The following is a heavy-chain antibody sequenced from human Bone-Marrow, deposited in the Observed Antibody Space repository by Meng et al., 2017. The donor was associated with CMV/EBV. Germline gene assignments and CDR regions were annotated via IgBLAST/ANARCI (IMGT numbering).Heavy chain of an antibody. CDR1: GGSFSGYY. Sequence: SETLSLTCAVYGGSFSGYYWSWIRQPPGKGLEWIGYIYYSGSTNYNPSLKSRVTISVDTSKNQFSLKLSSVTAADTAVYYCARLRTTVTGYFDYWGQGTLVTVSS. D-gene: IGHD4-11*01. J-gene: IGHJ4*02. V-gene: IGHV4-59*01. CDR3: ARLRTTVTGYFDY. CDR2: IYYSGST.